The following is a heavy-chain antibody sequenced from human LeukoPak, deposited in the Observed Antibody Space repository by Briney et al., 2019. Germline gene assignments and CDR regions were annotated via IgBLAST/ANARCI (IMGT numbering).Heavy chain of an antibody. D-gene: IGHD2-15*01. CDR3: ARNSCSGGSCYENRGYFDY. CDR1: GGSISSGSYY. CDR2: IYISGST. Sequence: SETLSLTCTVSGGSISSGSYYWSWIRQPAGKGLEWIGRIYISGSTNYNPSLKSRVAISVDTPKNQFSLKLSSVTAADTAVYYCARNSCSGGSCYENRGYFDYWGQGTLVTVSS. V-gene: IGHV4-61*02. J-gene: IGHJ4*02.